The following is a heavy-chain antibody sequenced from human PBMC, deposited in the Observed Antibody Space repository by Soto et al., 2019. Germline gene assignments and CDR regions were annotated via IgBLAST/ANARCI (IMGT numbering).Heavy chain of an antibody. CDR2: ISYDGSNK. Sequence: QVQLVESGGGVVQPGRSLRLSCAASGFTFSSYGMHWVRQAPGKGLEWVAVISYDGSNKYYADSVKGRFTISRDNSKNTLYLQMNSLRAEDTAVYYCVKAGYYFDYWGQGTLVTVSS. J-gene: IGHJ4*02. V-gene: IGHV3-30*18. CDR3: VKAGYYFDY. CDR1: GFTFSSYG.